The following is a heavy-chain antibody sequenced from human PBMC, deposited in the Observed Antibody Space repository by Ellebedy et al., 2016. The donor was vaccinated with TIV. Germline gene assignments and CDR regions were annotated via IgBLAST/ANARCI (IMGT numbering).Heavy chain of an antibody. CDR2: IYSGGST. CDR1: GFTVSSNY. V-gene: IGHV3-53*01. Sequence: GGSLRLXXAASGFTVSSNYMSWVRQAPGKGLERVSVIYSGGSTYYADSVKGRFTISRDNSKNTLYLQMNSLRAEDTAVYYCARETPRYYYGMDVWGQGTTVTVSS. CDR3: ARETPRYYYGMDV. J-gene: IGHJ6*02.